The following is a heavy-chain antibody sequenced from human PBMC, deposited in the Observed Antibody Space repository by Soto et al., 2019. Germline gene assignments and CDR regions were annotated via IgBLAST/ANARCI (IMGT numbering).Heavy chain of an antibody. CDR1: GFTLSGFD. Sequence: EVQLVESGGGLVQPGGSLKLSCAASGFTLSGFDLHWVRQASGEWLEWIGRIKTKVESYATEYAASVKGRFSISRDDSKNTAYLEMNSLETEDTAIYYCTRRHCSGGGCYSDFDFWGQGSLVTVSS. J-gene: IGHJ4*02. CDR3: TRRHCSGGGCYSDFDF. V-gene: IGHV3-73*01. D-gene: IGHD2-15*01. CDR2: IKTKVESYAT.